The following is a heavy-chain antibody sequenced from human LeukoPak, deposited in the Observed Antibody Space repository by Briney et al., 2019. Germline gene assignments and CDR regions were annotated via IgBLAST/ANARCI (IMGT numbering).Heavy chain of an antibody. CDR1: GFTFSNYG. CDR3: AREYFVDTAMVISPSFDY. D-gene: IGHD5-18*01. Sequence: GGSLRLSCAASGFTFSNYGMSWVRQAPGKGLEWVSTISDSGGSTYYADSVKGRFTISRDNSKNTLYLQMNSLRAEDTAVYYCAREYFVDTAMVISPSFDYWGQGTLVTVSS. V-gene: IGHV3-23*01. J-gene: IGHJ4*02. CDR2: ISDSGGST.